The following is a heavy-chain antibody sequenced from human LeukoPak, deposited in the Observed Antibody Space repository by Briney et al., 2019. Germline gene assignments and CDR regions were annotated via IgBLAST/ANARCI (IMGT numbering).Heavy chain of an antibody. V-gene: IGHV3-74*01. CDR2: MNSDGSST. CDR1: GFTFSSYW. Sequence: GGSLRLSCVVSGFTFSSYWMHWVRQPPGKGLVWVSLMNSDGSSTSYADSVKGRFTISRDNAKNTLYLQMNSLRAEDTAVYYCTRARGGYVFDCWGQGTLVTVSS. CDR3: TRARGGYVFDC. J-gene: IGHJ4*02. D-gene: IGHD3-16*01.